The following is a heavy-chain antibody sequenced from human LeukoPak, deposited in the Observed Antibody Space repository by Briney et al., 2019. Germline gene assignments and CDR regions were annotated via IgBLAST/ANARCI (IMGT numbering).Heavy chain of an antibody. J-gene: IGHJ4*02. CDR1: GFTFSSYG. V-gene: IGHV3-30*03. CDR3: ARGVRSLAY. D-gene: IGHD5/OR15-5a*01. Sequence: GGSLRLSCAASGFTFSSYGMHWVRQAPGKGLEWVAIISYDGSNKYYADSVKGRFTISRDNAKNSLYLQMNSLRAEDTAVYYCARGVRSLAYWGQGTLVTVSS. CDR2: ISYDGSNK.